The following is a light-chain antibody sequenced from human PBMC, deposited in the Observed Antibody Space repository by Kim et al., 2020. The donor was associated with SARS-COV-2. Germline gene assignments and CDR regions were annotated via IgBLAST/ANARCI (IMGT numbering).Light chain of an antibody. CDR3: QCQQQYASPPWT. J-gene: IGKJ1*01. Sequence: EIVLTQSPGTLSLSPGERATLSCRASQSVSANNLAWYQQKPGQAPRLLIYAASTRATGIPDRFGGSGSGTDFTLTISRLEPEDFAVYYCQCQQQYASPPWTFGQGTKVDIK. V-gene: IGKV3-20*01. CDR1: QSVSANN. CDR2: AAS.